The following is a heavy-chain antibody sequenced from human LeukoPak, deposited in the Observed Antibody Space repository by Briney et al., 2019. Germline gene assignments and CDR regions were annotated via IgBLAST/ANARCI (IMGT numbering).Heavy chain of an antibody. CDR1: GGSISSSSYY. J-gene: IGHJ1*01. CDR2: IYYSGCT. Sequence: SETLSLTCTVSGGSISSSSYYWGWIRQPPGKGLEWIGSIYYSGCTYYNPSLKSRVTISVDTSKNQFSLKLSSVTAADTAVYYCARVITMIVDWGQGTLVTVSS. V-gene: IGHV4-39*07. CDR3: ARVITMIVD. D-gene: IGHD3-22*01.